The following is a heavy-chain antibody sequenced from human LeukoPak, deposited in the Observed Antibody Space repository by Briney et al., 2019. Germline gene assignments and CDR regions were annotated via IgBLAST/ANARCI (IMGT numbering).Heavy chain of an antibody. V-gene: IGHV1-8*02. J-gene: IGHJ4*02. D-gene: IGHD3-10*01. CDR3: ARDRRLWFGESSCGDY. CDR2: MNPNSGNT. CDR1: GYTFTSYD. Sequence: GASVKVSCKASGYTFTSYDINWVRQATGQGLEWMGWMNPNSGNTGYAQKFQGRVTMTTDTSTSTAYMELRSLRSDDTAVYYCARDRRLWFGESSCGDYWGQGTLVTVSS.